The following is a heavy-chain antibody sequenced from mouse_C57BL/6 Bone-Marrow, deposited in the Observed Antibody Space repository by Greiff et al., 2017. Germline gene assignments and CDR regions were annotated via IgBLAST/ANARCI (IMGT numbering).Heavy chain of an antibody. V-gene: IGHV1-59*01. CDR1: GYTFTSYW. J-gene: IGHJ3*01. CDR2: IDPSDSYT. Sequence: VQLQQPGAELVRPGPSVKLSCKASGYTFTSYWMHWVKQRPGQGLEWIGVIDPSDSYTNYNQKFKGKATLTVDTSSSTAYMQLSSLTSEDSAVYYCARWVAYWGQGTLVTVSA. CDR3: ARWVAY.